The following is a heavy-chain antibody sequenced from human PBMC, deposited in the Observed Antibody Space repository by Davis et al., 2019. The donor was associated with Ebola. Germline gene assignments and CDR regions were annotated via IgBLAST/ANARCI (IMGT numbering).Heavy chain of an antibody. CDR1: GYTFTSYY. CDR3: ARGGSSGYYHVSAGEYWFDP. Sequence: ASVKVSCKASGYTFTSYYMHWVRQAPGQGLEWMGIINPSGGSTSYAQKFQGRVTITADESTSTAYMELSSLRAEDTAVYYCARGGSSGYYHVSAGEYWFDPWGQGTLVTVSS. CDR2: INPSGGST. J-gene: IGHJ5*02. D-gene: IGHD3-22*01. V-gene: IGHV1-46*01.